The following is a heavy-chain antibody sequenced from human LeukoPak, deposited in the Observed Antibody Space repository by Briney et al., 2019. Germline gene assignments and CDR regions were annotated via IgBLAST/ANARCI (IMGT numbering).Heavy chain of an antibody. CDR3: AKDLYSSGWYRRSVAFDI. V-gene: IGHV3-23*01. CDR2: ISGSGGST. D-gene: IGHD6-19*01. J-gene: IGHJ3*02. Sequence: GGSLRLSCAASGFTFSSYGMSWVRQAPGKGLEWVSAISGSGGSTYYADSVKGRFTISRDNSKNTLYLQMNSLRAEDTAVYYCAKDLYSSGWYRRSVAFDIWGQGTMVTVSS. CDR1: GFTFSSYG.